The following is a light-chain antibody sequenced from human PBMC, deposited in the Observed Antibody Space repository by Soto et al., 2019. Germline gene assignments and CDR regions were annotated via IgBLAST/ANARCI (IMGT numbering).Light chain of an antibody. V-gene: IGKV1-17*01. CDR3: QQYNSYSGT. Sequence: IPMTQSPPSLSASVGDRVTITCRASQGIRNDLGWYQQKPGKAPKLLIYAAATLQIGVPSRFSGSGSGTEFTLTISGLQPDDFATYYCQQYNSYSGTFGQGTKVEIK. J-gene: IGKJ1*01. CDR1: QGIRND. CDR2: AAA.